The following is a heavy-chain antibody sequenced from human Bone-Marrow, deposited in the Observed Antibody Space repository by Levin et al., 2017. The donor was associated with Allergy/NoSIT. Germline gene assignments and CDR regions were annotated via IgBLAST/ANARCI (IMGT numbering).Heavy chain of an antibody. CDR2: ISSSGNSP. CDR3: ARALTHTTVTTFVL. J-gene: IGHJ5*02. Sequence: LSLTCAASRFTFNDSYMTWLRPAPGKGLEWVAYISSSGNSPYYADSVKGRFTISRDNAKNSLYLHLTSLRAEDTAVYYCARALTHTTVTTFVLWGRGTLVSVSS. V-gene: IGHV3-11*01. CDR1: RFTFNDSY. D-gene: IGHD4-17*01.